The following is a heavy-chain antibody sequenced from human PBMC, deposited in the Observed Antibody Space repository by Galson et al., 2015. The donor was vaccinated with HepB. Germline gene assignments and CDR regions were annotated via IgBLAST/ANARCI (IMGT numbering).Heavy chain of an antibody. CDR3: AREGPIAAAPGAFDI. V-gene: IGHV3-53*01. CDR1: GFTVSSNY. Sequence: SLRLSCAASGFTVSSNYMSWVRQAPGKGLEWVSVIYSGGSTYYADSVKGRFTISRDNSKNTLYLQMNSLRAEDTAVYYCAREGPIAAAPGAFDIWGQGTMVTVSS. CDR2: IYSGGST. J-gene: IGHJ3*02. D-gene: IGHD6-13*01.